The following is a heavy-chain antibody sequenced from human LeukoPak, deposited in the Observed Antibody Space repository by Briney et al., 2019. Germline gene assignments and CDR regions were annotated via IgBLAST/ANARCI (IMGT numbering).Heavy chain of an antibody. CDR2: ISAYNGNT. V-gene: IGHV1-18*04. D-gene: IGHD3-22*01. Sequence: ASVKVSCKASGYTFTGYYMHWVRQAPGQGLEWMGWISAYNGNTNYAQKLQGRVTMTTDTSTSTAYMELRSLRSDDTAVYYCARGSSGYWRRDFDYWGQGTLVTVSS. CDR3: ARGSSGYWRRDFDY. CDR1: GYTFTGYY. J-gene: IGHJ4*02.